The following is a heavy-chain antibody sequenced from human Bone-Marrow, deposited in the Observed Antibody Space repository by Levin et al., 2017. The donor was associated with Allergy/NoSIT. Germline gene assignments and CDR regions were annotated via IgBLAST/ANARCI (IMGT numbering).Heavy chain of an antibody. V-gene: IGHV4-34*01. CDR1: GGSFSGYY. D-gene: IGHD3-3*01. Sequence: SETLSLTCAVYGGSFSGYYWSWIRQPPGKGLEWIGEINHSGSTNYNPSLKSRVTISVDTSKNQFSLKLSSVTAADTAVYYCARGRFLEWLWTPTGFDPWGQGTLVTVSS. CDR2: INHSGST. J-gene: IGHJ5*02. CDR3: ARGRFLEWLWTPTGFDP.